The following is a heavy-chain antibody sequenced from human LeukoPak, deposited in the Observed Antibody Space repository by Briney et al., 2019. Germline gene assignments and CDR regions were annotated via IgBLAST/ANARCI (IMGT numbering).Heavy chain of an antibody. D-gene: IGHD6-13*01. CDR2: IYHTGST. CDR3: ARGSAAAGTRYGYYYYMDV. Sequence: PSETLSLTCTVSGDSISNGYYWGWIRQPPGKGLEWIGSIYHTGSTYYNPSLKSRVIISVDTSKNQFSLKLSSVTAADTAVYYCARGSAAAGTRYGYYYYMDVWGKGTTVTVSS. CDR1: GDSISNGYY. J-gene: IGHJ6*03. V-gene: IGHV4-38-2*02.